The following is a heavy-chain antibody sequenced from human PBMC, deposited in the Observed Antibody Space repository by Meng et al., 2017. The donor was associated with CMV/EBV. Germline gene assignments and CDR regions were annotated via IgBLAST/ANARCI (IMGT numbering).Heavy chain of an antibody. Sequence: GSLRLSCAVYGGSFSGYYWSWIRQPPGKGLEWIGEINHSGSTNYNPSLKSRVTISVDTSKNQFSLKLSSVTAADTAVYYCARDRYQLLVSVGRFNWFDPWGQGTLVTVSS. J-gene: IGHJ5*02. D-gene: IGHD2-2*01. CDR3: ARDRYQLLVSVGRFNWFDP. CDR2: INHSGST. V-gene: IGHV4-34*01. CDR1: GGSFSGYY.